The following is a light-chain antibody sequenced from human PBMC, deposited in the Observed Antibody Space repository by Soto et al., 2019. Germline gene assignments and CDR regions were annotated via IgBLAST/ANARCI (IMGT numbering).Light chain of an antibody. Sequence: EIVMTQSPSTLSSSLGERATLSCRASQSVSSNLAWYQQKPGQAPTLIIYDASTRATGIPARCSGSGSGTEFTLTISSRQSEDYAVNYCQQHNNSPPGTFGQGTQVDI. CDR2: DAS. CDR1: QSVSSN. V-gene: IGKV3-15*01. CDR3: QQHNNSPPGT. J-gene: IGKJ1*01.